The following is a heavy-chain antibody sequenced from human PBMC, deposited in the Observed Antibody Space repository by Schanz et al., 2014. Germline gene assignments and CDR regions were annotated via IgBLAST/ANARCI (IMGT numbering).Heavy chain of an antibody. CDR1: GFTFSSYP. CDR2: ISYDGINK. J-gene: IGHJ4*02. CDR3: AKGRGSWGYFFDY. D-gene: IGHD6-13*01. V-gene: IGHV3-30*04. Sequence: QVHLVESGGGVVQPGRSLRLSCAASGFTFSSYPMHWVRQAPGKGLEWVALISYDGINKYYADSVKGRFTISRDNSKNTLYLQMNSLRAEDTAVYYCAKGRGSWGYFFDYWGQGTLVTVSS.